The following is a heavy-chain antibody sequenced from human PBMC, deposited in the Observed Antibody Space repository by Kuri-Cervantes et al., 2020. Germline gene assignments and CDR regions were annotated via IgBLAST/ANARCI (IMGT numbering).Heavy chain of an antibody. Sequence: GGSLRLSCAASGFTFSNAWMSWVRQAPGKGLEWLGRVAPENDGGTMDYAAPVNGRFTISRDDSKNTLSLQMNSLKTEDTAVYYCTTARYSSSWYGALSYYWGQGTLVTVSS. CDR1: GFTFSNAW. CDR2: VAPENDGGTM. D-gene: IGHD6-13*01. J-gene: IGHJ4*02. CDR3: TTARYSSSWYGALSYY. V-gene: IGHV3-15*04.